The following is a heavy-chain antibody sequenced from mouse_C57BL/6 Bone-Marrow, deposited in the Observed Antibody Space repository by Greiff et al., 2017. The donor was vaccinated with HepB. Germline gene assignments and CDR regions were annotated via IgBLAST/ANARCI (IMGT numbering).Heavy chain of an antibody. Sequence: EVKLQESGGGLVKPGGSLKLSCAASGFTFSSYAMSWVRQTPEKRLEWVATISDGGSYTYYPDNVKGRFTISRDNAKNNLYLQMSHLKSEDTAMYYCARDPYGSSSHYWGQGTTLTVSS. J-gene: IGHJ2*01. CDR3: ARDPYGSSSHY. CDR1: GFTFSSYA. V-gene: IGHV5-4*01. CDR2: ISDGGSYT. D-gene: IGHD1-1*01.